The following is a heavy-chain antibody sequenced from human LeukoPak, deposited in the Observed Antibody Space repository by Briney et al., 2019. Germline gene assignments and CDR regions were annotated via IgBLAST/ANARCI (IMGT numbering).Heavy chain of an antibody. Sequence: ASVKVSCKASGYTFTSYGISWVRQAPGQGLEWMGWISAYNGNTNYAQKLQGRVTMTTDTSTSTAYMELRSLRSDDTAVYYCARGLGSGWFDGWFDPWGQGSLVTVCS. CDR1: GYTFTSYG. CDR3: ARGLGSGWFDGWFDP. D-gene: IGHD6-19*01. V-gene: IGHV1-18*01. CDR2: ISAYNGNT. J-gene: IGHJ5*02.